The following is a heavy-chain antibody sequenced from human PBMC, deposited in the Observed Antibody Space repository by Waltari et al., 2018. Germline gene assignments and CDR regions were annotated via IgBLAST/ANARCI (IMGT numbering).Heavy chain of an antibody. V-gene: IGHV4-4*07. J-gene: IGHJ3*02. CDR2: IYTSGST. Sequence: WIRQPAGKGLEWIGRIYTSGSTNYNPSLKSRVTMSVDTSKNQFSLKLSSVTAADTAVYYCAAGPDFWSGTEGFDIWGQGTMVTVSS. CDR3: AAGPDFWSGTEGFDI. D-gene: IGHD3-3*01.